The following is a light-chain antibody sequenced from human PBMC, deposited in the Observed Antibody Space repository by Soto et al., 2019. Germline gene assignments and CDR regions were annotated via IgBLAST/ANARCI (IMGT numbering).Light chain of an antibody. Sequence: DIQMTQSQSSLSASVGDRVTITCRSSQKISSYLNWYQQKPGKAPKLLIYAASSLQSGVPSRFSGSGSGTDFTLTISRLQPEDFATYYCQQSYSNPPSFGQGTRLEIK. CDR2: AAS. V-gene: IGKV1-39*01. CDR3: QQSYSNPPS. CDR1: QKISSY. J-gene: IGKJ5*01.